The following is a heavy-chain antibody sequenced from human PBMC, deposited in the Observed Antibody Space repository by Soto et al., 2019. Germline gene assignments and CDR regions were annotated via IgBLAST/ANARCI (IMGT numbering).Heavy chain of an antibody. D-gene: IGHD5-18*01. V-gene: IGHV4-59*08. J-gene: IGHJ4*02. Sequence: QVQLQESGPGLVKPSETLSLTCTVSGGSISSYYWSWIRQPPGKGLEWIGYIYYSGSTNYNPSLKSRVTMSVDPSKNQFDLKLSSVTAADTAVYYCARPPRGYSYGPFDYWGQGTLVTVSS. CDR3: ARPPRGYSYGPFDY. CDR1: GGSISSYY. CDR2: IYYSGST.